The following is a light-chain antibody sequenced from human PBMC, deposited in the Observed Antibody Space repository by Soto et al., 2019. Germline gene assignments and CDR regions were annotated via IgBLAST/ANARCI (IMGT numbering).Light chain of an antibody. V-gene: IGKV1-5*01. CDR2: DAS. J-gene: IGKJ1*01. Sequence: DIPMTQSPSTLYASVGDRVTITCRARQSISSWLAWYQQKPGKAPKLLIYDASSLESGVPSRFSGSGSGTEFTLTISSLQPDDFATYYCQLYNSYSWTFGQGTKVEIK. CDR3: QLYNSYSWT. CDR1: QSISSW.